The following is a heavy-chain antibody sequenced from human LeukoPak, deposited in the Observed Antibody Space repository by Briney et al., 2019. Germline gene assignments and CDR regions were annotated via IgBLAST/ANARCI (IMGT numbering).Heavy chain of an antibody. V-gene: IGHV3-23*01. CDR2: ITSSGGST. CDR1: GFSFRSHA. D-gene: IGHD3-10*01. Sequence: GGSLRLSCAASGFSFRSHAMSWVRQAPGKGLEWVSSITSSGGSTYYADSGKGRFTISRDNSKNTLYLQMNSLRADDTAVYYCAKDRPNYYGSDGNYYKRDGDYWGQGTLVTVSS. J-gene: IGHJ4*02. CDR3: AKDRPNYYGSDGNYYKRDGDY.